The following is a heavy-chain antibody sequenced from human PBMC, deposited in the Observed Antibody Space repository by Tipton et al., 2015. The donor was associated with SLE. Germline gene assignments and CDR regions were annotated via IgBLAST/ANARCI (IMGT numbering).Heavy chain of an antibody. CDR1: GGSISSYY. D-gene: IGHD4-11*01. CDR2: IYYNGST. Sequence: TLSLTCTVSGGSISSYYWSWIRQPPGKGLEWIGYIYYNGSTNYNPSLKSRVTISVDTSKNQFSLKLSSVTAADTAVYYCASPGGYSNYHAFDIWGQGTMVTVSS. V-gene: IGHV4-59*07. J-gene: IGHJ3*02. CDR3: ASPGGYSNYHAFDI.